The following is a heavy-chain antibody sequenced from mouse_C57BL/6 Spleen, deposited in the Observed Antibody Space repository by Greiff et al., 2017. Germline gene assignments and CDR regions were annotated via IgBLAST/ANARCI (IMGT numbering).Heavy chain of an antibody. J-gene: IGHJ3*01. CDR3: ARRDYGSPFAY. V-gene: IGHV1-9*01. CDR2: ILPGSGST. Sequence: LQESGAELMKPGASVKLSCKATGYTFTGYWIEWVKQRPGHGLEWIGEILPGSGSTNYNEKFKGKATFTADTSSNTAYMQLSSLTTEDSAIYYCARRDYGSPFAYWGQGTLVTVSA. D-gene: IGHD1-1*01. CDR1: GYTFTGYW.